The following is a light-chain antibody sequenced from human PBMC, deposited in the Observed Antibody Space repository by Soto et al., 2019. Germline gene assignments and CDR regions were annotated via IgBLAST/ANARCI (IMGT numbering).Light chain of an antibody. J-gene: IGKJ1*01. CDR2: KAS. Sequence: DIQMTQSPSTLSGPVGDRVTITCRASQTISSWLAWYQQKPGKAPKLLIYKASTLKSGVPSRLSGSGSGTEFTLTIRNLQPDDFAPYYSLLCKSDTEAFGQGTKVEL. V-gene: IGKV1-5*03. CDR3: LLCKSDTEA. CDR1: QTISSW.